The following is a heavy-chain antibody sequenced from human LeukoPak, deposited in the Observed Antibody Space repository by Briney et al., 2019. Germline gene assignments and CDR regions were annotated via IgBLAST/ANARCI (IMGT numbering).Heavy chain of an antibody. CDR2: INHSGST. J-gene: IGHJ4*02. V-gene: IGHV4-34*01. D-gene: IGHD3-9*01. CDR3: AIGAVLRDFDWLPRGYYFDY. CDR1: CRSFSGYY. Sequence: SETLSPTCAVCCRSFSGYYWSWIRQPPGKGLEWIGEINHSGSTNYNPSLKSRLTISVDKSKNHSSLLLSSVTAADAAVYYCAIGAVLRDFDWLPRGYYFDYWGQGTLVTVSS.